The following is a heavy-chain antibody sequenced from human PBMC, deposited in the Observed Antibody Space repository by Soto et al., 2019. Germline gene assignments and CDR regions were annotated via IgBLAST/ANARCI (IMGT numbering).Heavy chain of an antibody. CDR2: IWYDGSSK. D-gene: IGHD6-13*01. Sequence: QVQLVESGGGVVQPGRSLRLSCAASGFTFSSYGMHWVRQAPGKGLEWVAVIWYDGSSKYYADSVKGRFTISRDNSKNTRYLQMNSLRAEDTAVYYCARGLGIAATWFDPWGQGTLVTVSS. CDR3: ARGLGIAATWFDP. CDR1: GFTFSSYG. J-gene: IGHJ5*02. V-gene: IGHV3-33*01.